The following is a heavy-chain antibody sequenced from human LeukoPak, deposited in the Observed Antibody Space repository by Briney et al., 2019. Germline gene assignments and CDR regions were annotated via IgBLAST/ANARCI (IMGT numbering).Heavy chain of an antibody. J-gene: IGHJ4*02. CDR1: GFTFSSYS. Sequence: GGSLRLSCAASGFTFSSYSMNWVRQAPGKGLEWVSSISSSSSYIYYADSVKGRFTISRDNAKNMVWLQINTPTAEDTATYYCAKDGNWAKFEDWGQGTLVTVSS. CDR3: AKDGNWAKFED. D-gene: IGHD7-27*01. V-gene: IGHV3-21*04. CDR2: ISSSSSYI.